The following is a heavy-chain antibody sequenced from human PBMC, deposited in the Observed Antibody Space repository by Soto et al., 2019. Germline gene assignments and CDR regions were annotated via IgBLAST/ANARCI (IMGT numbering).Heavy chain of an antibody. CDR1: GFTFSSYA. Sequence: GGSLRLSCAASGFTFSSYAMSWVRQAPGTGLEWVSAISGSGGSTYYADSVKGRFTISRDNSKNTLYLQMNSLRAEDTAVYYCAKAGSIAVAGTRDYYGMNVWGQGTTVTVSS. V-gene: IGHV3-23*01. CDR2: ISGSGGST. D-gene: IGHD6-19*01. CDR3: AKAGSIAVAGTRDYYGMNV. J-gene: IGHJ6*02.